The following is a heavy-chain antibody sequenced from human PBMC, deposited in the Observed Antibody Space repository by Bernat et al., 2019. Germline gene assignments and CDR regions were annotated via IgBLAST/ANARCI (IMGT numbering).Heavy chain of an antibody. CDR2: IYYSGST. V-gene: IGHV4-31*03. CDR3: ARANYDSSGYYLVSDAFDI. D-gene: IGHD3-22*01. CDR1: GGSISSGGYY. J-gene: IGHJ3*02. Sequence: QVQLQESGPGLVKPSQTLSLTCTVSGGSISSGGYYWSWIRQHPGKGLEWIGYIYYSGSTYYNPSLKSRVTISVDTSKNQYSLKLSSVTAAGTAVYYCARANYDSSGYYLVSDAFDIWGQGTMVTVSS.